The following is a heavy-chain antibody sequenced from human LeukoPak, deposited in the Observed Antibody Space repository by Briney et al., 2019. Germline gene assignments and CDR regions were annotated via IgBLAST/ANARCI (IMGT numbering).Heavy chain of an antibody. V-gene: IGHV3-23*01. CDR3: AKSRGSYWVPEFDY. D-gene: IGHD1-26*01. CDR1: GFTFSSSA. Sequence: GGSLRLSCAASGFTFSSSAMSWVRQAPGKGLEWVSDISGSGDSTNYADSVKGRFTISRDNSKNTLYLQMNSLRAEDTAIYYCAKSRGSYWVPEFDYWGQGTLVTVSS. J-gene: IGHJ4*02. CDR2: ISGSGDST.